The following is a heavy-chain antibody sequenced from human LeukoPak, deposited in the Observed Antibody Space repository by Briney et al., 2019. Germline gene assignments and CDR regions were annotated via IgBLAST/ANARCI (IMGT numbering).Heavy chain of an antibody. CDR1: GFTFSSYG. D-gene: IGHD1-26*01. CDR2: ISGSGGST. J-gene: IGHJ4*02. V-gene: IGHV3-23*01. Sequence: PGGSLRLSCAASGFTFSSYGMSWVRQAPGKGLEWVSAISGSGGSTYYADSVKGRFTISRDNSKSTLYLQMNSLRAEDTAVYYCAKEYSGHFSPFPSYFDYWGQGTLVTVSS. CDR3: AKEYSGHFSPFPSYFDY.